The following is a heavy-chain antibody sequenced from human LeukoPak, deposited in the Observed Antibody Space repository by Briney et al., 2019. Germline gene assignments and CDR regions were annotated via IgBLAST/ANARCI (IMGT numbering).Heavy chain of an antibody. V-gene: IGHV1-69*01. CDR1: GGTFISYA. J-gene: IGHJ3*02. D-gene: IGHD3-22*01. Sequence: SVKVSCKASGGTFISYAISWVRQAPGQGLEWMGGIIPIFGTANYAQKFQGRVTITADESTSTAYMELSSLRSEDTAVYYCARGKGYYDSSGYYSDAFDIWGQGTMVTVSS. CDR2: IIPIFGTA. CDR3: ARGKGYYDSSGYYSDAFDI.